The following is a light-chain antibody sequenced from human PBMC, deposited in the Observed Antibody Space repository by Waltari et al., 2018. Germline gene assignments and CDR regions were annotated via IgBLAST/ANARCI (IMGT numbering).Light chain of an antibody. V-gene: IGLV1-51*02. CDR1: SSNIGYNF. CDR3: GSWDSSLSLV. J-gene: IGLJ2*01. CDR2: ENN. Sequence: QSVLTQPPSLSAAPGQKVPISCSGSSSNIGYNFVSWYQQFPGTAPKLLIYENNKRPSGIPDRFSGSKSGTSGTLVITGVQTGDEADYYCGSWDSSLSLVFGGGTKLSVL.